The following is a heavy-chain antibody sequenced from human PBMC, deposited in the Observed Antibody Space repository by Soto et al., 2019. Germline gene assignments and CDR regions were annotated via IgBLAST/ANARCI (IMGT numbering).Heavy chain of an antibody. D-gene: IGHD4-17*01. Sequence: GGSLRLSCAASGFTFSSYAMSWVRQAPGKGLEWVSAISGSGGSTYYADSVKGRFTISRDNSKNTLYLQMNSLRAEDTAVYYCARDKRDPYGDYVDYWGQGTLVTVSS. CDR3: ARDKRDPYGDYVDY. V-gene: IGHV3-23*01. J-gene: IGHJ4*02. CDR2: ISGSGGST. CDR1: GFTFSSYA.